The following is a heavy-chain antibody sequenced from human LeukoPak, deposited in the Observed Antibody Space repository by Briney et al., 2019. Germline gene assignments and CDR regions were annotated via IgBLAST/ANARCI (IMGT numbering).Heavy chain of an antibody. Sequence: PSETLSLTCAVYGGSFSGYYWSWIRQPPGKGLEWIGEINHSGSTNYNPSLKSRVTISVDTSKNQFSLKPSSVTAADTAVYYCARGRGSTSCLDYWGQGTLVTVSS. V-gene: IGHV4-34*01. CDR1: GGSFSGYY. CDR3: ARGRGSTSCLDY. D-gene: IGHD2-2*01. CDR2: INHSGST. J-gene: IGHJ4*02.